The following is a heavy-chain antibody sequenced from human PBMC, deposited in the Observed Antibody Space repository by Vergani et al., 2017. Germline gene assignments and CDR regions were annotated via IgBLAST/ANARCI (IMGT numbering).Heavy chain of an antibody. Sequence: QLQLQESGPGLVKPSETLSLTCTVSGGSISSSSYYWGWIRQPPGNGLGWIGSIYYSGSTYYNPSLKSRVTMSVDTAKNQFSLKLSSVTAADTAVYYCARHVRDYDILTGYYTLFDYWGQGTLVTVSS. D-gene: IGHD3-9*01. J-gene: IGHJ4*02. CDR1: GGSISSSSYY. CDR3: ARHVRDYDILTGYYTLFDY. V-gene: IGHV4-39*01. CDR2: IYYSGST.